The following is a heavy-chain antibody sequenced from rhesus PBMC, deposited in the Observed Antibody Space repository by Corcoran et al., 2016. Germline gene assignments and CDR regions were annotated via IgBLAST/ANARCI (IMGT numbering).Heavy chain of an antibody. Sequence: QVHLQESGPGLVKPSETLPLTCAVSGDSISGNYWSWIRQAPGKGLEWIGRIFDGVKNTDYHPSLKSRVTISMDTSKNQFFLILNSVPAADTAVYYCARGPMGGAGYWGQGVLVTVSS. CDR1: GDSISGNY. D-gene: IGHD3-34*01. CDR2: IFDGVKNT. V-gene: IGHV4S2*01. J-gene: IGHJ4*01. CDR3: ARGPMGGAGY.